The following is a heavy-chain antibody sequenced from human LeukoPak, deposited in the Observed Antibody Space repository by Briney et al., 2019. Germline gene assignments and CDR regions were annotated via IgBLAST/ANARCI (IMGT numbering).Heavy chain of an antibody. CDR1: GGSISSYY. Sequence: PSETLSLTCTVSGGSISSYYWSWIRQPAGKGLEWIGRIYTTGSTNYNPSLKSRVTMSVDTSKNQSSLKLSSVTAADTAVYYCARVDMRAGYSSLYFDYWGQGTLVTVSS. CDR3: ARVDMRAGYSSLYFDY. V-gene: IGHV4-4*07. D-gene: IGHD6-13*01. J-gene: IGHJ4*02. CDR2: IYTTGST.